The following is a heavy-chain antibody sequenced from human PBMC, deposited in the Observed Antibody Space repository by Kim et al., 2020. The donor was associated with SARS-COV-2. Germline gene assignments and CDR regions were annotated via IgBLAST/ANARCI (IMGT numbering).Heavy chain of an antibody. D-gene: IGHD5-12*01. CDR3: AKGGKKNLFSGE. V-gene: IGHV3-23*01. J-gene: IGHJ4*02. CDR1: GFNFSSYA. Sequence: GGSLRLSCAASGFNFSSYAMSWVRQAPGKGLEWVSGIRDGGGNTYYIDPVKGRFTISRDNSKDTLYLQMNSPRADDTAVYYCAKGGKKNLFSGEWGQGAL. CDR2: IRDGGGNT.